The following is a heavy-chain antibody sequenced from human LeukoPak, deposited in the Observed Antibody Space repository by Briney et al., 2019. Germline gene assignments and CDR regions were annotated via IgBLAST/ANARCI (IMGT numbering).Heavy chain of an antibody. CDR3: ATADLAVAGPFDF. CDR1: GYTLSELS. V-gene: IGHV1-24*01. CDR2: FDPEYNET. Sequence: ASVKVSCRISGYTLSELSMHWVRQVPGKGLEWMRSFDPEYNETISTQKFQGRLTMTEDTSTDTAYMELNSLRSEDTAVYFCATADLAVAGPFDFWGQGTLVTVSS. J-gene: IGHJ4*02. D-gene: IGHD6-19*01.